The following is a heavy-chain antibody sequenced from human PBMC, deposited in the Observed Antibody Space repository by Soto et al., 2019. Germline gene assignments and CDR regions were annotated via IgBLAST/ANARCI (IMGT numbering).Heavy chain of an antibody. CDR3: ARGLGSSTSPTDY. J-gene: IGHJ4*02. D-gene: IGHD6-13*01. CDR1: GGSISNYY. Sequence: TSETLSLTCTVSGGSISNYYWSWIRQPPGNGLEWIGYIYHTGGTNYNPSLRGRVTISVDTSKNHFSLKLTSVTAADTAIYYCARGLGSSTSPTDYWGQGTLVTSPQ. CDR2: IYHTGGT. V-gene: IGHV4-59*01.